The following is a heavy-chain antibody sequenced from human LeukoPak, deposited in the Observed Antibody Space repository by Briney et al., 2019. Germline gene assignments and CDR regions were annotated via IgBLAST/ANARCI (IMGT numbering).Heavy chain of an antibody. V-gene: IGHV3-30-3*02. D-gene: IGHD4-17*01. J-gene: IGHJ4*02. CDR1: GFTFNSYA. Sequence: GGSLRLSCAASGFTFNSYALHWVRQAPGKGLEWVAVTSYDGNNKYYAESVKGRFTISRDNSKNTLYLQMNSLRAEDTAVYYCAKRLLGYADSSPIDYWGQGTLVTVSS. CDR2: TSYDGNNK. CDR3: AKRLLGYADSSPIDY.